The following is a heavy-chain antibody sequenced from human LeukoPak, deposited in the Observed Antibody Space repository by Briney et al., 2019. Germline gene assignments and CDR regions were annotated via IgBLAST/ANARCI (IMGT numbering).Heavy chain of an antibody. D-gene: IGHD6-13*01. Sequence: RGSLRLSCAVSGFTCSSYGMHWVRQAPGKELEWVAFIRYDGSNKYYADSVKGRFTISRDNSKNTLYLQMNSLRAEDTAVYYCAKSGAAAVRYYFDYWGQGTLVTVSS. CDR2: IRYDGSNK. V-gene: IGHV3-30*02. CDR1: GFTCSSYG. CDR3: AKSGAAAVRYYFDY. J-gene: IGHJ4*02.